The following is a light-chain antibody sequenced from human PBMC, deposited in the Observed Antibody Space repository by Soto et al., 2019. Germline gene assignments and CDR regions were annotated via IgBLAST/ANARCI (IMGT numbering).Light chain of an antibody. CDR2: DAS. J-gene: IGKJ1*01. V-gene: IGKV3-11*01. CDR1: QSVTTH. CDR3: HQRSKWPQT. Sequence: DIVLTQYPATLSLSPGERATLSCRASQSVTTHLAGYLQIHGQPPSLVIYDASTRATGIPPRFSGSGSGTDFTLTISSLEPEDSGVYYCHQRSKWPQTFGQGTTVEIK.